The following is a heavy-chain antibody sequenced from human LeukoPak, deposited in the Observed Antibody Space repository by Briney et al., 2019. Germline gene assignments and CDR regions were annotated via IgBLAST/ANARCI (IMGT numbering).Heavy chain of an antibody. CDR2: MNPNSGNT. CDR1: GYTFTSYD. CDR3: ARSRIAVAGHDY. J-gene: IGHJ4*02. D-gene: IGHD6-19*01. V-gene: IGHV1-8*03. Sequence: ASVKVSCKASGYTFTSYDINWVRQATGQGLEWMGWMNPNSGNTGYAQKFQGRVTITRNTSISTAYMELSSLRSEDTAVYYCARSRIAVAGHDYWGQGTLVTVSS.